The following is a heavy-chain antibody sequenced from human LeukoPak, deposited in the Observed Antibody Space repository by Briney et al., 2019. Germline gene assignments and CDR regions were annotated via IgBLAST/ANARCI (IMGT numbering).Heavy chain of an antibody. J-gene: IGHJ4*02. CDR1: GYTFTNHY. Sequence: ASVKVSCKASGYTFTNHYMHWVRQAPGQGLEWMGWINPNSGGTNYAQKFQGRVTMTRDTSISTAYMELSRLRSDDTAVYYCARGDLSRFGELFGYWGQGTLVTVSS. D-gene: IGHD3-10*01. CDR3: ARGDLSRFGELFGY. CDR2: INPNSGGT. V-gene: IGHV1-2*02.